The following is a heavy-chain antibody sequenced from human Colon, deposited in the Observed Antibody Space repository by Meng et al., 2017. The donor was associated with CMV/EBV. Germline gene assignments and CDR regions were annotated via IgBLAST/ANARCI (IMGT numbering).Heavy chain of an antibody. CDR1: GFTFSNYW. CDR2: INRDGSDT. V-gene: IGHV3-74*01. Sequence: GGSLRLSCAASGFTFSNYWMHGVRQAPGKGRVWVPRINRDGSDTSHADSVEGRITISRDNAKNSLYLQLNRLRDEDTAVYYCVRDGDAGGNAGFWFWGQGTLVTVSS. D-gene: IGHD4-23*01. J-gene: IGHJ4*02. CDR3: VRDGDAGGNAGFWF.